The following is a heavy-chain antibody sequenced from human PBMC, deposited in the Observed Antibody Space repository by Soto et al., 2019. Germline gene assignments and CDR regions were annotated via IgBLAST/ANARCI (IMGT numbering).Heavy chain of an antibody. CDR3: ASAYKLLLHYYYYGMDV. CDR2: IIPIFGTA. CDR1: GGTFSSYA. J-gene: IGHJ6*02. Sequence: SVKVSCKASGGTFSSYAISWVRQAPGQGLEWMGGIIPIFGTANYAQKFQGRVTITEDKSTSTAYMEMSSLRSEDTAVYYCASAYKLLLHYYYYGMDVWGQGTKVTVSS. D-gene: IGHD2-2*01. V-gene: IGHV1-69*06.